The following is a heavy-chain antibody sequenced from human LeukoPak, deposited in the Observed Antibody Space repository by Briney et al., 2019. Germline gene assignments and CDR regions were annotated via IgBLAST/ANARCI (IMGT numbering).Heavy chain of an antibody. J-gene: IGHJ5*02. D-gene: IGHD3-3*01. CDR3: ARDQHYDFWSGFSFDP. Sequence: LGGSLRLSCAASGFTFSSYAMSWVRQAPGKGLEWVSAISGSGGSTYYADSVKGRFTISRDNSKNTLYLQMNSLRAEDTAVYYCARDQHYDFWSGFSFDPWGQGTLVTVSS. CDR1: GFTFSSYA. V-gene: IGHV3-23*01. CDR2: ISGSGGST.